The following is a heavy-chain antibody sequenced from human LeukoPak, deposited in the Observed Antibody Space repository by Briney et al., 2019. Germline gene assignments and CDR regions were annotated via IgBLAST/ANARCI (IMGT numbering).Heavy chain of an antibody. J-gene: IGHJ4*02. CDR3: ARSNNDGDYLGVGFDY. D-gene: IGHD3-16*01. CDR1: GYIFNNYA. CDR2: INTNTGNP. V-gene: IGHV7-4-1*04. Sequence: GASVKVSCESSGYIFNNYAINWVRQAPGQGLEWMGWINTNTGNPTYARGFTGRFAFSSDTSVRMAYLQISSLKAEDTAVYYCARSNNDGDYLGVGFDYWGQGTLVTVSS.